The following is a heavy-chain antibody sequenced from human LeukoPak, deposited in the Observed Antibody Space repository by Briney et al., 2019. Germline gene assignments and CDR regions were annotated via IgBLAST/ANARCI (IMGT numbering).Heavy chain of an antibody. Sequence: ETLSLTCTVSGGSISNYYWSWIRQPPGKGLEWVSAISGSGGSTYYADSVKGRFTISRDNSKNTLYLQMNSLRAEDTAVYYCASGGATVTYYYYGMDVWGQGTTVTVSS. CDR3: ASGGATVTYYYYGMDV. CDR2: ISGSGGST. D-gene: IGHD4-17*01. CDR1: GGSISNYY. J-gene: IGHJ6*02. V-gene: IGHV3-23*01.